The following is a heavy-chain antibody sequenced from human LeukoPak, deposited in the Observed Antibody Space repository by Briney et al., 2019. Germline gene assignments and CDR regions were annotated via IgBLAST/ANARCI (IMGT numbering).Heavy chain of an antibody. V-gene: IGHV3-7*01. J-gene: IGHJ4*02. Sequence: GGSLRLSCAVSGFTFGTYWMIWVRQAPGKGLEWVANIRQDGGEKHYVDSVKGRFTISRDNAKSSVYLQMDRLRAEDTAVYYCARDMRYFDFWGQGTLVTVSS. D-gene: IGHD2-2*01. CDR1: GFTFGTYW. CDR2: IRQDGGEK. CDR3: ARDMRYFDF.